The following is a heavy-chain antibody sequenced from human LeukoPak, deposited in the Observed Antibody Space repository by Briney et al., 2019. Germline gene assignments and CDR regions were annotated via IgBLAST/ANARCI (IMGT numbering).Heavy chain of an antibody. J-gene: IGHJ4*02. CDR1: GGSISSSSYY. CDR2: ISGSGGST. V-gene: IGHV3-23*01. CDR3: AKVEQWLDHFDY. Sequence: ETLSLTCTVSGGSISSSSYYWGWIRQPPGKGLEWVSAISGSGGSTYYADSVKGRFTISRDNSKNTLYLQMNSLRAEDTAVYYCAKVEQWLDHFDYWGQGTLVTVSS. D-gene: IGHD6-19*01.